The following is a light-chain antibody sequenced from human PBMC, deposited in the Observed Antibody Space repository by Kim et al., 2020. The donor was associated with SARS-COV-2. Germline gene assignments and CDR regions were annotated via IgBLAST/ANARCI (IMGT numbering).Light chain of an antibody. CDR1: NSTIGARYD. Sequence: RVPISCTGNNSTIGARYDVHWYQQLPGTAPKLLIFRNSNRPSGVPDRFSASKSGTSASLAITGLQAEDEADYYCQSYDSSLSRYVFGSGTKVTVL. J-gene: IGLJ1*01. V-gene: IGLV1-40*01. CDR2: RNS. CDR3: QSYDSSLSRYV.